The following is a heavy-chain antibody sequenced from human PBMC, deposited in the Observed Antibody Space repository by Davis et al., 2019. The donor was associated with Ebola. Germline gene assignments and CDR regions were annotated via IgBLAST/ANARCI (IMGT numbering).Heavy chain of an antibody. CDR3: ARGGWSARIVDY. Sequence: PGGSLRLSCAASALSFSNYGIHWVRQAPGQGLEWVAFIRYDGRSEYFADSVKGRFTISRDNSKKMVTLQMNSLRAEDTAVYYCARGGWSARIVDYWGQGTLVTVSS. CDR1: ALSFSNYG. D-gene: IGHD3-22*01. V-gene: IGHV3-30*02. J-gene: IGHJ4*02. CDR2: IRYDGRSE.